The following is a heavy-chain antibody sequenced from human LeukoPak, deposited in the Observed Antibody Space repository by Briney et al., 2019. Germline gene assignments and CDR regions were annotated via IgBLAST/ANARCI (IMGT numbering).Heavy chain of an antibody. V-gene: IGHV4-39*01. Sequence: PSETLSLTCTVSGGSISNSGYYWGWIRQPPGKGLEWIGSVYYSGKTNYNPSLKNRVTISVGTSKNQFSLKLRSVTAADTAVFYCARQGYADFSPRPFDYWGQGTLVTVSS. D-gene: IGHD4-17*01. CDR3: ARQGYADFSPRPFDY. J-gene: IGHJ4*02. CDR2: VYYSGKT. CDR1: GGSISNSGYY.